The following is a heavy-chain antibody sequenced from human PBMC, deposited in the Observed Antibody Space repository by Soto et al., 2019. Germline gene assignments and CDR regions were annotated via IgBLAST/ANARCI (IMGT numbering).Heavy chain of an antibody. Sequence: GASVKVSCKASGGTFSSYAISWVRQAPGQGLEWMGGIIPIFGTANYAQKFQGRVTITADESTSTAYMELSSLRSEDTAVYYCARDVAGDYVAPAFVEENRDEAFDIWGQGTMVTVSS. V-gene: IGHV1-69*13. D-gene: IGHD4-17*01. J-gene: IGHJ3*02. CDR3: ARDVAGDYVAPAFVEENRDEAFDI. CDR2: IIPIFGTA. CDR1: GGTFSSYA.